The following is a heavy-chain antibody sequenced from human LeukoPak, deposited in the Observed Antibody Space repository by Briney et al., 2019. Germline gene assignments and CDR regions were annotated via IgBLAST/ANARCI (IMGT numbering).Heavy chain of an antibody. Sequence: SETLSLTCTVSGYSITSGYYWGWIRQPPGKGLEWIGSIYYSGSTYYNPSLKSRVTISVDTSKNQFSLKLSSVTAADTAVYYCARDRSGYDWYFDLWGRGTLVTVSS. D-gene: IGHD5-18*01. CDR1: GYSITSGYY. J-gene: IGHJ2*01. CDR3: ARDRSGYDWYFDL. V-gene: IGHV4-38-2*02. CDR2: IYYSGST.